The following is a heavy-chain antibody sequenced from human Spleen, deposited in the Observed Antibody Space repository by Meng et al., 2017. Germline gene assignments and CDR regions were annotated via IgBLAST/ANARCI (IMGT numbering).Heavy chain of an antibody. Sequence: QVPLQQGGAGLVKTSETLSLTCVVSGGSFSDYYWSWIRQPPGKGLEWIGEINHSGSTNYNPSLESRATISVDTSQNNLSLKLSSVTAADSAVYYCARGPTTMAHDFDYWGQGTLVTVSS. J-gene: IGHJ4*02. CDR1: GGSFSDYY. V-gene: IGHV4-34*01. CDR2: INHSGST. D-gene: IGHD4-11*01. CDR3: ARGPTTMAHDFDY.